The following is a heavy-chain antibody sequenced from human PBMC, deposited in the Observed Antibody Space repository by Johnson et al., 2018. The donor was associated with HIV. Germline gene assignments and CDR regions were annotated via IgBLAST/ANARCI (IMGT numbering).Heavy chain of an antibody. J-gene: IGHJ3*02. V-gene: IGHV3-11*04. CDR2: ISSSGNTI. Sequence: QVQLVESGGGLVRPGGSLRLSCAASGFTFSEYYMSWVRQSPGKGLEWVSYISSSGNTIYYADSVKGRFTISRDNAKNSVDLQMNSLRVDDTAVYYWVRDDGISGDAFDMWGQGTIVTVSS. CDR3: VRDDGISGDAFDM. D-gene: IGHD3-10*01. CDR1: GFTFSEYY.